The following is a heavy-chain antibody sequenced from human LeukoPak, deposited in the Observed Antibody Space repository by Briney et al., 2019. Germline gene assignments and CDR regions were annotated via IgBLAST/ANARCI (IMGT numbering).Heavy chain of an antibody. J-gene: IGHJ4*02. Sequence: SETLSLTCAVPGGSISSGGYSWSWIRQPPGKGLEWIGYIYHSGSTYYNPSLKSRVTISVDRSKNQFSLKLSSVTAADTAVYYCASGPYDSSGYYYSFDYWGQGTLVTVSS. CDR1: GGSISSGGYS. CDR3: ASGPYDSSGYYYSFDY. D-gene: IGHD3-22*01. CDR2: IYHSGST. V-gene: IGHV4-30-2*01.